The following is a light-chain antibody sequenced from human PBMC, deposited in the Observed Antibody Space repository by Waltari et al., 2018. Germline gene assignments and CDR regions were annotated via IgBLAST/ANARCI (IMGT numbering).Light chain of an antibody. CDR1: QSVGRT. CDR3: QHYLRLPVA. V-gene: IGKV3-20*01. CDR2: GAS. Sequence: EIVLTQSPGTLSLSPGERVIVSCRASQSVGRTLAWYQQKPGQAPRLLIYGASNRATGIPDRFIGSGSGTEFSLTISGLEPEDSAVYYCQHYLRLPVAFGQGTKVEIK. J-gene: IGKJ1*01.